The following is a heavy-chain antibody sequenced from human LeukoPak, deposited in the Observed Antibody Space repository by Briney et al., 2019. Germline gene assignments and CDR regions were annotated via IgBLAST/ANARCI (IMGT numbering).Heavy chain of an antibody. CDR2: INQDRSEK. Sequence: GGSVRLSCAASGFTFSNYSMNWVRQAPGKGLEWVANINQDRSEKYYVDSFKGRFTISRDNAKNSVYLQMSIRRAEDTAVYYCARDVHCSGGSCYRDAFDIWGQGTMVTVSS. D-gene: IGHD2-15*01. V-gene: IGHV3-7*01. CDR1: GFTFSNYS. J-gene: IGHJ3*02. CDR3: ARDVHCSGGSCYRDAFDI.